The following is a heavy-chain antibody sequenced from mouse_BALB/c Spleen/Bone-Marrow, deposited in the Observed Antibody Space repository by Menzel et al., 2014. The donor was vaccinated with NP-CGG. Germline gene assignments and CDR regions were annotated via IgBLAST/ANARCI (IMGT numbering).Heavy chain of an antibody. D-gene: IGHD2-14*01. J-gene: IGHJ4*01. CDR3: ARTYRPYALDH. CDR1: GFIFSDYY. V-gene: IGHV5-4*02. CDR2: ISDGGSYT. Sequence: EVKLVESGGGLVKPGGSLKLSCAASGFIFSDYYMYWVRQTPEKRLEWVATISDGGSYTSYPDSVKGRFTVSRDNAKNNLYLQMSSLKSEDTAFYYCARTYRPYALDHWGQGSSVTVSS.